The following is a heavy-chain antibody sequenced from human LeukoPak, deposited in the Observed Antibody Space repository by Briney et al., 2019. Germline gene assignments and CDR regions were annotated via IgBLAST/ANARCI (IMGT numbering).Heavy chain of an antibody. CDR2: IYYSGST. V-gene: IGHV4-59*01. CDR1: GGSISTYY. J-gene: IGHJ3*02. Sequence: SETLSLTCTVSGGSISTYYRSWIRQPPGKGLEWIGYIYYSGSTNYNPSLKSRVTISVDTSKNQFSLKLNSVTAADTAVYYCARGDSTTWYFGAFDIWGQGTMVTVSS. D-gene: IGHD2-2*01. CDR3: ARGDSTTWYFGAFDI.